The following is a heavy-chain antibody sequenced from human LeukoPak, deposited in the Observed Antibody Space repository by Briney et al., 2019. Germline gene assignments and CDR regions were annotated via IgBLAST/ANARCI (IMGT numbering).Heavy chain of an antibody. CDR2: INPNSGGT. CDR1: GYTFTCYY. V-gene: IGHV1-2*02. J-gene: IGHJ4*02. CDR3: ARGITGTTDLFY. D-gene: IGHD1-7*01. Sequence: ASVKVSCKASGYTFTCYYMHWVRQAPGQGREWMGWINPNSGGTNYAQKFQGRVTMTRDTSISTAYMELSRLRSDDTAVYYCARGITGTTDLFYWGQGTLVTVSS.